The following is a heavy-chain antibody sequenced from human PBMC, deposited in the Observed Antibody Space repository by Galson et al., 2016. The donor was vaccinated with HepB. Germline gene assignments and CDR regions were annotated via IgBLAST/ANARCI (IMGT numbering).Heavy chain of an antibody. V-gene: IGHV3-11*01. CDR3: ATGSNYVIVPGSFEF. J-gene: IGHJ3*01. CDR2: ISSTGNTI. D-gene: IGHD3-10*01. Sequence: SLRLSCAASGITFRDHYMSWIRQVPGKGLEWIAYISSTGNTIYYADSVKGRFTISRDNAKNSVFLQMNSLRADDTAPYYCATGSNYVIVPGSFEFWGQGTLVTVSS. CDR1: GITFRDHY.